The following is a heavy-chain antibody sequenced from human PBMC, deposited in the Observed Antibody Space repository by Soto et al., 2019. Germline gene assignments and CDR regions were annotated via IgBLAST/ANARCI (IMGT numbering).Heavy chain of an antibody. CDR1: GFTFSDYG. V-gene: IGHV3-33*01. CDR3: AGGEPLDY. Sequence: GGSLRLSCAASGFTFSDYGMHWVRQAPGKGLEWVAIIWHDGNNKYYADSVKGRFAISRDKSRNTLSLEMNSLRTEDTAMYYCAGGEPLDYRGQGTLVTVSS. D-gene: IGHD3-10*01. CDR2: IWHDGNNK. J-gene: IGHJ4*02.